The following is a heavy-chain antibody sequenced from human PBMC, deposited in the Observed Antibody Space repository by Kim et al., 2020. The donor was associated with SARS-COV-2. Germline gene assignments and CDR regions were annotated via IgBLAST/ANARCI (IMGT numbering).Heavy chain of an antibody. V-gene: IGHV3-23*01. CDR2: ISGSGGST. D-gene: IGHD3-22*01. CDR3: AKGQLGMIVGLQFDY. CDR1: GFTFSSYA. Sequence: GGSLRLSCAASGFTFSSYAMSWVRQAPGKGLEWVSAISGSGGSTYYADSVKGRFTISRDNSKNTLYLQMNSLRAEDTAVYYCAKGQLGMIVGLQFDYWGQGTLVTVSS. J-gene: IGHJ4*02.